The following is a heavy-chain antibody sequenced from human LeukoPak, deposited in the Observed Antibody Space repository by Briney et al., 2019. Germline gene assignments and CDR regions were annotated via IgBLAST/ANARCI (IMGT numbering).Heavy chain of an antibody. D-gene: IGHD5-18*01. Sequence: GASMKVSCQASCFTFTSWTFSWGRQGPGQGVEWIGWISAFNGASNYAQKLQGRVTMTTDASTDTVYMELRSLRSDDTAVYFCAREGFTATGVNYYYHMDVRGEGTSVTVSS. CDR1: CFTFTSWT. CDR3: AREGFTATGVNYYYHMDV. V-gene: IGHV1-18*01. J-gene: IGHJ6*03. CDR2: ISAFNGAS.